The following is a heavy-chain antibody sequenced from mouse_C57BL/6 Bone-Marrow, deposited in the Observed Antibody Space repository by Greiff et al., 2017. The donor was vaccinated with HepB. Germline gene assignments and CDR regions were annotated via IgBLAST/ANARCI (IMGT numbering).Heavy chain of an antibody. Sequence: VMLVESGGGLVKPGGSLKLSCAASGFTFSDYGMHWVRQAPEKGLEWVAYISSGSSTIYYADTVKGRFTISRDNAKNTLFLQMTSLRSEDTAMYYCARELGRGYYAMDYWGQGTSVTVSS. CDR2: ISSGSSTI. CDR1: GFTFSDYG. J-gene: IGHJ4*01. V-gene: IGHV5-17*01. D-gene: IGHD4-1*01. CDR3: ARELGRGYYAMDY.